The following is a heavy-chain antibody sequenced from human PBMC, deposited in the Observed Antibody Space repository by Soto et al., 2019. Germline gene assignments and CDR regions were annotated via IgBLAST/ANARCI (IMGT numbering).Heavy chain of an antibody. CDR2: IYYSGST. CDR1: GGSISSYY. Sequence: SETLSLTCTVSGGSISSYYWSWIRQPPGKGLEWIGYIYYSGSTNYNPSLKSRVTISVDTSKNQFSLKLSSVTAADTAVYYCARWGSYCSGGSCYSGFDYWGQGTLVTVSS. V-gene: IGHV4-59*01. J-gene: IGHJ4*02. D-gene: IGHD2-15*01. CDR3: ARWGSYCSGGSCYSGFDY.